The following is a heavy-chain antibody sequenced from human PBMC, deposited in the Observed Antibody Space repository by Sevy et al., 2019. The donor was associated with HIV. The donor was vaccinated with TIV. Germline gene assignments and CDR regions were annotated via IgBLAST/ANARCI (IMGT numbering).Heavy chain of an antibody. CDR2: ISSSSSYT. J-gene: IGHJ4*02. V-gene: IGHV3-21*01. CDR1: GFTFSSYR. D-gene: IGHD3-22*01. Sequence: GGSLRLSCSASGFTFSSYRMNWVRQGPGKGLEWVSSISSSSSYTYYADSVKGRFSISRDNAKNSLYLQMNSLTDEDTAVYYCARDRSTYYYDSSGYSRLGFDYWGQGIPVTVSS. CDR3: ARDRSTYYYDSSGYSRLGFDY.